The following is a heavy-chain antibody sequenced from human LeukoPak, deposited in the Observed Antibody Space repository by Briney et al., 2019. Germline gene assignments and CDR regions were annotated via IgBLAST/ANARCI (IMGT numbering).Heavy chain of an antibody. D-gene: IGHD6-19*01. J-gene: IGHJ5*02. CDR2: MSSSGIS. V-gene: IGHV4-4*07. CDR3: AKGAGPPWFDP. Sequence: KPSETLSLTCTVSGGSISSYYWSWIRQPAGKGLEWIGRMSSSGISTYSPSLKSRVTISIDTSRNQFSMNLNSVTAADTAVYYCAKGAGPPWFDPWGQGTLVTVSS. CDR1: GGSISSYY.